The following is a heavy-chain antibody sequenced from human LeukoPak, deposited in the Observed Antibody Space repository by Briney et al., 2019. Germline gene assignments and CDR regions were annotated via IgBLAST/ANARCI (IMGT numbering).Heavy chain of an antibody. CDR2: INHSGST. Sequence: SETLSLTCAVYGGSFSGYYWSWIRQPPGKGLEWIGEINHSGSTNYNPSLKSRVTISVDTSKNQFSLKLSSVTAADTAVYYCARQAIAVAEPGSFDYWGQGTLVTVSS. J-gene: IGHJ4*02. CDR1: GGSFSGYY. CDR3: ARQAIAVAEPGSFDY. V-gene: IGHV4-34*01. D-gene: IGHD6-19*01.